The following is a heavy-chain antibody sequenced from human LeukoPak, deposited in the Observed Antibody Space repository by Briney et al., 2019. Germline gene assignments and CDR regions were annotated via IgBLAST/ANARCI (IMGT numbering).Heavy chain of an antibody. D-gene: IGHD1-1*01. CDR3: ARDRVQAKNLAFDY. Sequence: GASVKVSCKVSGYTLTELSMHWVRQAPGKGLEWMGGFDPEDGETIYAQKFQGRVTITTDESTSTAYMELSSLRSEDTAVYYCARDRVQAKNLAFDYWGQGTLVTVSS. V-gene: IGHV1-24*01. CDR2: FDPEDGET. J-gene: IGHJ4*02. CDR1: GYTLTELS.